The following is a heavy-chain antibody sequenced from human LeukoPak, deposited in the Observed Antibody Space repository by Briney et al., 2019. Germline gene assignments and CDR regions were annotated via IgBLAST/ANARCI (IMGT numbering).Heavy chain of an antibody. Sequence: GASVKVSCKASGYTFTGYYMHWVRQAPGQGLEWMGWINPNSGGTNHAQKFQGRVTMTRDTSISTAYMELSRLRSDDTAVYYCASGITMVRGANGDYWGQGTLVTVSS. CDR3: ASGITMVRGANGDY. D-gene: IGHD3-10*01. J-gene: IGHJ4*02. V-gene: IGHV1-2*02. CDR1: GYTFTGYY. CDR2: INPNSGGT.